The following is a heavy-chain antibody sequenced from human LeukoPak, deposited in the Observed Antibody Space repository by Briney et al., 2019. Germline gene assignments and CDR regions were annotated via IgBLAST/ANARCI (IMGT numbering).Heavy chain of an antibody. D-gene: IGHD3-22*01. Sequence: ASVKVSCKASGYTFTGYYMHWVRQAPGQGLEWMGWINPNSGGTNYAQKFQGWVTMTRDTSISTAYMELSRLRSDDTAVYYCARASRDYYDSSGTDFDYWGQGTLVTVSS. V-gene: IGHV1-2*04. CDR3: ARASRDYYDSSGTDFDY. CDR1: GYTFTGYY. J-gene: IGHJ4*02. CDR2: INPNSGGT.